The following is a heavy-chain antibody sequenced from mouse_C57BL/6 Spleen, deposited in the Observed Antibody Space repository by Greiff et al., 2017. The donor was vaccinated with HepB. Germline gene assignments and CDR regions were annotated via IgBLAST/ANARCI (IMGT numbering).Heavy chain of an antibody. J-gene: IGHJ2*01. Sequence: EVKLMESGPGLVKPSQSLSLTCTVTGYSINSGYGWNGNRQCPGNKREWMGYISYSGSTNYNPSLKSRISITRDTSKNQFFLQLNSVTTEDTAKYYCARTARIKYWGQGTTLTVSS. D-gene: IGHD1-2*01. CDR1: GYSINSGYG. CDR3: ARTARIKY. CDR2: ISYSGST. V-gene: IGHV3-2*02.